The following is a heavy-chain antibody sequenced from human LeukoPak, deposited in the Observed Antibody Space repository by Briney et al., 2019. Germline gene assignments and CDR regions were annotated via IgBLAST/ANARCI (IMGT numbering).Heavy chain of an antibody. V-gene: IGHV4-34*01. Sequence: SETLSLTCAVYGGSFRGYYWSWIRQPPGKGLEWIGEINHSGSTNYNPSLKSRVTISVDTSKNQFSLKLSSVTAADTAVYYCARVWQSPNGYYDSSGLVGEFDYWGQGTLVTVSS. CDR1: GGSFRGYY. J-gene: IGHJ4*02. D-gene: IGHD3-22*01. CDR3: ARVWQSPNGYYDSSGLVGEFDY. CDR2: INHSGST.